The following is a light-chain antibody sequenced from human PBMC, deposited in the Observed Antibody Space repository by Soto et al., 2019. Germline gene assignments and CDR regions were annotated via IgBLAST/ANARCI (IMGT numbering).Light chain of an antibody. CDR3: QHYDNVPTFT. CDR1: QDISDY. V-gene: IGKV1-33*01. Sequence: IQMTQSPSSLSASVGDRVTITRQASQDISDYLNWYQQRPGKAPKLLIYDASNLEVGVPSRFTGSGFGTHFTLSISSLQPEDYATYFCQHYDNVPTFTFGPGTKVDIK. J-gene: IGKJ3*01. CDR2: DAS.